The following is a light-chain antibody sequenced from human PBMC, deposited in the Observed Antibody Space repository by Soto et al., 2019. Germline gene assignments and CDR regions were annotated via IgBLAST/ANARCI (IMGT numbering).Light chain of an antibody. V-gene: IGLV1-44*01. Sequence: QSVLTQPPSASGTPGQRVTISCSGSSSNIGINTVNWYQQLPGTAPKLLIYSDNQRPSGVPDRFSGSKSGTSASLAISGLQSEDEADYYCAAWDDSLKGPVFGGGTKLTVL. CDR2: SDN. CDR3: AAWDDSLKGPV. CDR1: SSNIGINT. J-gene: IGLJ3*02.